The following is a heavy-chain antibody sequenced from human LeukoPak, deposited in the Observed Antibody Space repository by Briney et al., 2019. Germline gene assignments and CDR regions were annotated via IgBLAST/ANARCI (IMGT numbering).Heavy chain of an antibody. Sequence: GGSLRLSCAASGFTFSSYEMNWVRQAPGKGLEWVSYISSSGSTIHYADSVQGRFTISRDNAKNSLYLQMNSLRAEDTAVYYCARDGYCSGGDCSNTPGVFDYWGQGTLVTVSS. CDR1: GFTFSSYE. D-gene: IGHD2-15*01. J-gene: IGHJ4*02. CDR2: ISSSGSTI. V-gene: IGHV3-48*03. CDR3: ARDGYCSGGDCSNTPGVFDY.